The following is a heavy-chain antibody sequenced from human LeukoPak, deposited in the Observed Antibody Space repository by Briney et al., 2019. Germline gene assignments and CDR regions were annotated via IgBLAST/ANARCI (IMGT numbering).Heavy chain of an antibody. Sequence: PSETLSLTCTVSGGSISDINYYWGWIRQPPGKGLEWIASIYYSGSTYYNPSLKSRVTISVDTSKKQFSLKLSSVTAADTAVYYCARIDFYGSGNYYFDYWGQGTLVTVSS. V-gene: IGHV4-39*01. CDR3: ARIDFYGSGNYYFDY. CDR1: GGSISDINYY. J-gene: IGHJ4*02. CDR2: IYYSGST. D-gene: IGHD3-10*01.